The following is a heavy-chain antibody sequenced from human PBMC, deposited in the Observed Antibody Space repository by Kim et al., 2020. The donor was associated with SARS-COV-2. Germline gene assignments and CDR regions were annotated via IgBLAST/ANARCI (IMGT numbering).Heavy chain of an antibody. Sequence: DSVKGRFTIPRDNSRNTLYLEMNSLGAEDSAVYYCAKRYSSSWYTDSFDIWGQGTMVIVSS. D-gene: IGHD6-13*01. CDR3: AKRYSSSWYTDSFDI. J-gene: IGHJ3*02. V-gene: IGHV3-23*01.